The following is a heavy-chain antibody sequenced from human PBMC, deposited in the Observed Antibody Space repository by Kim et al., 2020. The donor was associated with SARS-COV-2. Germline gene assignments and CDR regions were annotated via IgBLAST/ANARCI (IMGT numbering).Heavy chain of an antibody. D-gene: IGHD4-4*01. CDR3: ARNDRSTVRWYFDL. J-gene: IGHJ2*01. V-gene: IGHV4-61*03. Sequence: NPSLKSRVTLSVDTSKNHFSLKLSSVTAADTAVYYCARNDRSTVRWYFDLWGRGTLVSVSS.